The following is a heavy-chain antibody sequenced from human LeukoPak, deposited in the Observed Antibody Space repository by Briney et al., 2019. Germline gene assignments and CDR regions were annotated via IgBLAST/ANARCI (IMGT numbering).Heavy chain of an antibody. V-gene: IGHV3-30-3*01. D-gene: IGHD3-3*01. Sequence: GGSLRLSCAASGFTFSSHAMHWVRQAPGWGLEWVADISDDGTRKYYADSVKGRFTISRDNSKNTLYLQMNSLRAEDTAVYYCEGEGTYDFWRGAFDIWGQGTMVTVSS. J-gene: IGHJ3*02. CDR2: ISDDGTRK. CDR1: GFTFSSHA. CDR3: EGEGTYDFWRGAFDI.